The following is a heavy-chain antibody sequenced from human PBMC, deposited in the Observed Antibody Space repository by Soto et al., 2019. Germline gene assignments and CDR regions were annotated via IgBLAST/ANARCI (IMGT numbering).Heavy chain of an antibody. CDR2: INTGNANT. D-gene: IGHD2-15*01. Sequence: QVHLVQSGAAEKKPGASVKVSCKASRYTFTDYAIQWVRQAPGQSLEWMGWINTGNANTKYSQQFQGRLTITRDASATTAYMELSSLTSEDTAVYYCARDRGWGATCYVVNWFDPWGQGTLGTVAS. J-gene: IGHJ5*02. CDR1: RYTFTDYA. V-gene: IGHV1-3*05. CDR3: ARDRGWGATCYVVNWFDP.